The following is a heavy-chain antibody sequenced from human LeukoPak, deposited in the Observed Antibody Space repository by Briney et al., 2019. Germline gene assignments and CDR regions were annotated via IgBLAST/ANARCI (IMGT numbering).Heavy chain of an antibody. V-gene: IGHV4-30-2*01. D-gene: IGHD1-26*01. CDR3: ASSGSYRPFDY. CDR2: IYHSGST. CDR1: GGSISSGGYS. J-gene: IGHJ4*02. Sequence: SETLSLTCAVSGGSISSGGYSWSWIRQPPGKGLEWIGYIYHSGSTYYNPSLKSRVTISVDRSKNQFSLKLSSVTAADTAMYYCASSGSYRPFDYWGQGTLVAVSS.